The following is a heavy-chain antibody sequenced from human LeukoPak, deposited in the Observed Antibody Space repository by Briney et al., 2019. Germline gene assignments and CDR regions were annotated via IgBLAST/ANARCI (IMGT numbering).Heavy chain of an antibody. CDR2: IHPHGIL. J-gene: IGHJ5*02. V-gene: IGHV4-34*01. Sequence: SETLSLTCAVHGVSFNDYYCSWIRQPPGKGLEWIGEIHPHGILYYNSSLVSRVTISIDPSKTQFSLRLTSVTAADTAYCARGRGRSKDADLWGQGSVVTVSS. CDR1: GVSFNDYY. CDR3: ARGRGRSKDADL.